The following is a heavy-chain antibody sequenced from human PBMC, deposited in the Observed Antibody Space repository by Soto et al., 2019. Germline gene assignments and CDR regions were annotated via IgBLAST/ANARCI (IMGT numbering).Heavy chain of an antibody. CDR2: INHSGST. Sequence: SETLSLTCAVYGGSFSGYYWSWIRQPPGKGLEWIGEINHSGSTTYNPSLKSRVTISLDTSKNQFSLKLSSVTAADTAVYYCAISSSSVYFQHWGQGTLVTVSS. D-gene: IGHD6-6*01. CDR3: AISSSSVYFQH. CDR1: GGSFSGYY. J-gene: IGHJ1*01. V-gene: IGHV4-34*01.